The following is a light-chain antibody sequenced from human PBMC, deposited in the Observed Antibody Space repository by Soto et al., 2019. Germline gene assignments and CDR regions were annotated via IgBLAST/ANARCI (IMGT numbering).Light chain of an antibody. J-gene: IGKJ4*01. Sequence: DIQMTQFPSSLSASIGDRVTISCRASQSLYNYLNWYQQQPGKAPRLLIYEASSLQSDVPSRFSGSGSGTDFTLTISSLQPEDFATYYCQQSYSTPLTFGGGTKVDIK. CDR3: QQSYSTPLT. CDR1: QSLYNY. CDR2: EAS. V-gene: IGKV1-39*01.